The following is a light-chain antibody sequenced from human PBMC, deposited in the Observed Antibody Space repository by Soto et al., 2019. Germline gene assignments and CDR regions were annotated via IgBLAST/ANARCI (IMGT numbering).Light chain of an antibody. V-gene: IGKV3-11*01. J-gene: IGKJ1*01. CDR2: DAS. CDR3: QQRSNWPRT. Sequence: EIVLTQSPATLSLSPGERATLSCRASQSVSSYLAWYKHKPGRAPRLLIYDASDRATGIPARFSGSGSGTDFTLTISSLEPEDFAVYYCQQRSNWPRTFGQGTKVDIK. CDR1: QSVSSY.